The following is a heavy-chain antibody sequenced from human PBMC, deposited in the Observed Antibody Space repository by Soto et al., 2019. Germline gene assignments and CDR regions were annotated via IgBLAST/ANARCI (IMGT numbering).Heavy chain of an antibody. CDR1: GDSVSRTSTA. V-gene: IGHV6-1*01. Sequence: PSQTLSLTCTISGDSVSRTSTAWSWIRQSPSRGLEWLGRTYYRSNWYTDYAVSVKSRITISPDTSKNQFSLQLNSVTPEDTAVYYCARGSYYSGWVWGQGTLVTVSS. CDR3: ARGSYYSGWV. D-gene: IGHD6-19*01. CDR2: TYYRSNWYT. J-gene: IGHJ4*02.